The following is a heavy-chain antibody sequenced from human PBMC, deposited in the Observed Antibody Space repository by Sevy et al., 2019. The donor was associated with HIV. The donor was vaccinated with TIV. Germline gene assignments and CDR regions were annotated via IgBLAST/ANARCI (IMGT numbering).Heavy chain of an antibody. V-gene: IGHV3-23*01. J-gene: IGHJ4*02. CDR1: GFDFSIYS. CDR3: AREGCTKPHDY. CDR2: LSFGCGKI. Sequence: GGSLRLSCAASGFDFSIYSMSWVRQAPGKGLEWVSTLSFGCGKINYADSVKGPLTISRDNSKSSVYVQMNNMRVEDTAVYYCAREGCTKPHDYWGQGTLVTVSS. D-gene: IGHD2-8*01.